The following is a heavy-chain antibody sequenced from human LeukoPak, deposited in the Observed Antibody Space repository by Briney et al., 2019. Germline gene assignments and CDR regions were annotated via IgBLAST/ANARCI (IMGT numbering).Heavy chain of an antibody. V-gene: IGHV3-30-3*01. Sequence: GGSLRLSCAASGSTFSSYAMHWVRQAPGKGLEWVAVISYDGSNKYYADSVKGRFTISRDNSKNTLYLQMNSLRAEDTAVYYCAREVGIYNYDFWSGYFRDWGQGTLVTVSS. D-gene: IGHD3-3*01. J-gene: IGHJ4*02. CDR2: ISYDGSNK. CDR3: AREVGIYNYDFWSGYFRD. CDR1: GSTFSSYA.